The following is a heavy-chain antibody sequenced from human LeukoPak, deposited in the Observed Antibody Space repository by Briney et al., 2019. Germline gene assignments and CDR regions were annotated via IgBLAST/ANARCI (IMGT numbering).Heavy chain of an antibody. V-gene: IGHV1-18*04. CDR3: ARKPMAHAFDF. Sequence: ASVKVSCKASGFTFTNYGVSWVRQAPGQGLEWMGWISANNGDTHYAQKFQGRVTMTTDTSTTTVYMELRSLTSDDSAVYYCARKPMAHAFDFWGQGTMVTVSS. CDR1: GFTFTNYG. CDR2: ISANNGDT. J-gene: IGHJ3*01. D-gene: IGHD3-10*01.